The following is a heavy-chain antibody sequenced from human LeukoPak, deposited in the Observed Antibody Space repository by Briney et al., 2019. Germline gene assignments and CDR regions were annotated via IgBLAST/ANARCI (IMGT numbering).Heavy chain of an antibody. CDR2: SYYSGST. Sequence: SETPSLTCTVSGGSLSSSSYYWGWIRQPPGKGLEWIGSSYYSGSTYYNPSLKSRVTISVDTSKNQFSLKLSSVTAADTAEYYCASGTHSTEFDPWGQGTLVTVSS. CDR3: ASGTHSTEFDP. D-gene: IGHD3-10*01. V-gene: IGHV4-39*05. CDR1: GGSLSSSSYY. J-gene: IGHJ5*02.